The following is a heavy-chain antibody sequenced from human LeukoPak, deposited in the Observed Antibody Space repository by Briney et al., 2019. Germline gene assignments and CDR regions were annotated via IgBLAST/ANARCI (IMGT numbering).Heavy chain of an antibody. J-gene: IGHJ4*02. V-gene: IGHV3-9*01. D-gene: IGHD4/OR15-4a*01. CDR1: GFTFDDYA. Sequence: GRSLRLSCAASGFTFDDYAMHWVRQAPGKGLEWVSGISWNSGSIGYADSVKGRFTIFRDNAKNSLYLQMNSLRAEDTAVYYCATGDYGVHGDYWGQGILVTVSS. CDR3: ATGDYGVHGDY. CDR2: ISWNSGSI.